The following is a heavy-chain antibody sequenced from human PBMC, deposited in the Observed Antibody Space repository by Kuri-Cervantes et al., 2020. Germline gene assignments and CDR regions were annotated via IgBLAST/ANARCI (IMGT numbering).Heavy chain of an antibody. V-gene: IGHV3-11*01. CDR1: GFTFSDYY. D-gene: IGHD3-9*01. Sequence: GESLQISCAASGFTFSDYYMSWIRPAPGKGLEWVSYISSSGSTIYYADSVKGRFTISTDNAKNSLYLQMNSLQAADTAVYYCTTDPIVHFYFDWSNGPTAVRYWGQGTLVTVSS. CDR2: ISSSGSTI. CDR3: TTDPIVHFYFDWSNGPTAVRY. J-gene: IGHJ4*02.